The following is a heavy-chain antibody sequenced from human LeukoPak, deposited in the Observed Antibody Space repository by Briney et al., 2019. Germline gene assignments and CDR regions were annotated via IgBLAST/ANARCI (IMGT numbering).Heavy chain of an antibody. D-gene: IGHD3-10*01. Sequence: SETLSLTCAVYGGSFSGYYWSWIRQPPGKGLEWIGEINHSGSTNYNPSLKSRVTISVDTSKNQFSLKLSSVTAADTAVYYCARDIGYYGSGSPDAFDIWGQGTMVTVSS. CDR3: ARDIGYYGSGSPDAFDI. CDR1: GGSFSGYY. CDR2: INHSGST. J-gene: IGHJ3*02. V-gene: IGHV4-34*01.